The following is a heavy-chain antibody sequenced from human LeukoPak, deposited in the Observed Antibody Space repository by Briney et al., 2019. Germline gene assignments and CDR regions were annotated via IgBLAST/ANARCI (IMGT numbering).Heavy chain of an antibody. CDR1: GFTFDDYA. V-gene: IGHV3-43D*03. Sequence: GGSLRLSCAASGFTFDDYAMHWVRQAPGKGLEWVSLISWDGGSTYYADSVKGRFTISRDNSKNSLYLQMNSLRAEDTALYYCAKDSYYYDSSGYSHFDYWGQGTLVTVSS. CDR2: ISWDGGST. CDR3: AKDSYYYDSSGYSHFDY. J-gene: IGHJ4*02. D-gene: IGHD3-22*01.